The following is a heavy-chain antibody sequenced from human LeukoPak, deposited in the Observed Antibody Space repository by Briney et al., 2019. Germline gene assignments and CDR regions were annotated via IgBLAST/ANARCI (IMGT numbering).Heavy chain of an antibody. J-gene: IGHJ4*02. Sequence: GGSLRLSCAASGFTFSSYSMNWVRQSPGKGREWVSSISGSGEYIYYADSVKGRFTISRDNGQNSLYLQMNNLRAEDTAVYYCARREPQGCSGTSCFAGPVGHWGQGTLVTVSS. V-gene: IGHV3-21*06. CDR3: ARREPQGCSGTSCFAGPVGH. CDR2: ISGSGEYI. D-gene: IGHD2-2*01. CDR1: GFTFSSYS.